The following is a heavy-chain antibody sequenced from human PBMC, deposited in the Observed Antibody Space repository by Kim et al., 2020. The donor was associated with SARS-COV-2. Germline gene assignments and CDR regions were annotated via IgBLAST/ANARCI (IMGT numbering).Heavy chain of an antibody. J-gene: IGHJ4*02. CDR1: GFTLRNYA. CDR2: ISGSACRK. D-gene: IGHD3-22*01. CDR3: AKSSIMIVVGDYFDH. V-gene: IGHV3-23*01. Sequence: GGSLRLSCAASGFTLRNYAMRCVRQAPGTGLEWVSGISGSACRKSYADSVKGRFTVSRDSSQNTLFLQMNSLRAEDTALYYCAKSSIMIVVGDYFDHWGQGTPVTVSS.